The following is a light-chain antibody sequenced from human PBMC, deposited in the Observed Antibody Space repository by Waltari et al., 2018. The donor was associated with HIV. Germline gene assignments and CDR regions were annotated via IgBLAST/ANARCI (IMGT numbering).Light chain of an antibody. J-gene: IGKJ1*01. V-gene: IGKV1-39*01. CDR3: QQSYSTRWT. CDR1: QSISSY. Sequence: DIQMTQSPSSLSASVGDRVTITCRASQSISSYLNWYQQKPGKAPKLLIYAASSLQSRVPSRFSGSGSGTDFTLTISSLQPEDFATYYCQQSYSTRWTFGQGTKVEIK. CDR2: AAS.